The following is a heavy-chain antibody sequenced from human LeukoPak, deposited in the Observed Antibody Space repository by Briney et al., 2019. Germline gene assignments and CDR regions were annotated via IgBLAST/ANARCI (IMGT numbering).Heavy chain of an antibody. J-gene: IGHJ4*02. CDR3: ARDYGYCSGGSCYGDYFDY. V-gene: IGHV3-48*03. Sequence: PGGSLRLSCAASGFTFSSYEMKWVRQAPGKGLEWVSYISSSGSTIYYADSVKGRFTISRDNAKNSLYLQMNSLRAEDTAAYYCARDYGYCSGGSCYGDYFDYWGQGTLVTVSS. CDR2: ISSSGSTI. CDR1: GFTFSSYE. D-gene: IGHD2-15*01.